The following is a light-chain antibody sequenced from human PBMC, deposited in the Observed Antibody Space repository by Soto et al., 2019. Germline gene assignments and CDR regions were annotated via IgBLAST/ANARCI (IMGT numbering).Light chain of an antibody. J-gene: IGKJ4*01. V-gene: IGKV3-15*01. CDR2: ATS. CDR1: QSVGNN. CDR3: QQYGDWPLT. Sequence: EIVLTQSPATLSVTTGERATLSCRASQSVGNNFAWYQQKPGQAPRLLIFATSTRATGVPARFSGSGSGTEFTLTISSLQYEDFAVYYCQQYGDWPLTFGGGAKVEIE.